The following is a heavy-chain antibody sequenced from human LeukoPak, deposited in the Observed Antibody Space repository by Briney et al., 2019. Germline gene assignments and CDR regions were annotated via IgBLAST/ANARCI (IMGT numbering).Heavy chain of an antibody. V-gene: IGHV4-34*01. CDR3: ARAGYSSGWYRRWFDP. CDR1: GGSFSGYY. J-gene: IGHJ5*02. D-gene: IGHD6-19*01. Sequence: TSETLSLTCAVYGGSFSGYYWSWIRQPPGKGLEWIGEINHSGSTNYNPSLKSRVTISVDTSKNQFSLKLSSVTAADTAVYYCARAGYSSGWYRRWFDPWGQGTLVTVSS. CDR2: INHSGST.